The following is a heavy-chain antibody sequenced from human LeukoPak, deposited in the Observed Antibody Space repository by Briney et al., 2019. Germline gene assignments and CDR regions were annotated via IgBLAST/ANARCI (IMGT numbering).Heavy chain of an antibody. D-gene: IGHD5-24*01. CDR2: IYPGDSDT. CDR1: GYSFTNYW. Sequence: GESLKISCKGSGYSFTNYWIGWVRQMPGKGLEWMGIIYPGDSDTTYSPSFQGQVTISADNSITTAYLQWSSLKASDTAMYYCARRTSTMGDYWGQGTLVTVSS. CDR3: ARRTSTMGDY. J-gene: IGHJ4*02. V-gene: IGHV5-51*01.